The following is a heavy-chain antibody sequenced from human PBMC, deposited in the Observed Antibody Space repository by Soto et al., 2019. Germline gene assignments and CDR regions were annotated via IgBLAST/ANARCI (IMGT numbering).Heavy chain of an antibody. V-gene: IGHV5-10-1*03. J-gene: IGHJ6*02. CDR1: GYSFTSYL. CDR2: IDPSASYS. CDR3: ARHLGGTAMYYYYGMDV. Sequence: VQLVRSGAEVNKRGESLMISCAGSGYSFTSYLIRWVRQMPGQGLGGMGRIDPSASYSIDGPYFQVHVTISADKSISTAYLQCSSLKAADTAMYYCARHLGGTAMYYYYGMDVWGQGTTVTVSS. D-gene: IGHD1-1*01.